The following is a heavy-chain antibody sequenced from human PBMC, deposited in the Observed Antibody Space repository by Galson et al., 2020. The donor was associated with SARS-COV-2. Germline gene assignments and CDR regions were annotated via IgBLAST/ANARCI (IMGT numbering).Heavy chain of an antibody. D-gene: IGHD6-19*01. CDR3: ARVAGIPYYYHYGMDV. J-gene: IGHJ6*02. V-gene: IGHV1-3*01. CDR1: GYTFTSYA. Sequence: ASVKVSCKASGYTFTSYAMHCVRPAPAQRLEWMGWINAGNGNIKYSQKFQGRVTITRDTFATTAYMELSSLRSEDTAVYYCARVAGIPYYYHYGMDVWGQGTTVTVSS. CDR2: INAGNGNI.